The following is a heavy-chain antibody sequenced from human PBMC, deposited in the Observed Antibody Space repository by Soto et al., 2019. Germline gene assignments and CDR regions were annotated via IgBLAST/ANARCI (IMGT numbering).Heavy chain of an antibody. CDR3: AKGLGYCSGGSCYWVMGAFDI. Sequence: GGSLRLSCAASGFTFDDYAMHWVRQAPGKGLEWVSGISWNSGSIGYADSVKGRFTISRDNAKNSLYLQMNSLRAEDTALYYCAKGLGYCSGGSCYWVMGAFDIWGQGTMVTVSS. D-gene: IGHD2-15*01. J-gene: IGHJ3*02. V-gene: IGHV3-9*01. CDR1: GFTFDDYA. CDR2: ISWNSGSI.